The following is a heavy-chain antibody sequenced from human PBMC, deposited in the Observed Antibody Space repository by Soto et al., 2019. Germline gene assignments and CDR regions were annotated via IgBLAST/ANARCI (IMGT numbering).Heavy chain of an antibody. Sequence: SETLSLTCAVYGGSFSGYYWSWIRQPPGKGLEWIGEINHSGSTNYNPSLKSRVTISVDTSKNQFSLKLSSVTAADTAVYYCARPWSSSRRDAFDIWGQGTMVTV. D-gene: IGHD6-13*01. CDR3: ARPWSSSRRDAFDI. CDR1: GGSFSGYY. J-gene: IGHJ3*02. CDR2: INHSGST. V-gene: IGHV4-34*01.